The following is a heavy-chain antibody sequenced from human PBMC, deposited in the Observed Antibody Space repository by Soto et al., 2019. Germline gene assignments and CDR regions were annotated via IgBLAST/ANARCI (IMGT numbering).Heavy chain of an antibody. J-gene: IGHJ6*02. Sequence: PGGSLRLSCAASGFTFSSYGLHWVRQAPGKGLEWVAVISYDGNTKFYADSVKCRFTISRDNSKNTLYLQLSSLRPEDPAVYYCGKDYPKTIPMVRGAYPALGIMDLWGQGTTDTVSS. CDR1: GFTFSSYG. CDR3: GKDYPKTIPMVRGAYPALGIMDL. D-gene: IGHD3-10*01. V-gene: IGHV3-30*18. CDR2: ISYDGNTK.